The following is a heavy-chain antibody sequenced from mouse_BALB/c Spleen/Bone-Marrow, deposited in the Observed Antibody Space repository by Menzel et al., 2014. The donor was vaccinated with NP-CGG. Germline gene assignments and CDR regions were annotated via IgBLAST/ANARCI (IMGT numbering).Heavy chain of an antibody. V-gene: IGHV5-9-3*01. Sequence: DVKLVESGGGLVKPGGSLKLSCAASGFTFSSYAMSWVRQTPEKRLEWVASISSGGSYTCYPDSVKERFTISRDNAKNTLYLQMSSLRSEDTAMYYCARRRSDLNYFDYWGQGTTLTVSS. CDR2: ISSGGSYT. CDR1: GFTFSSYA. CDR3: ARRRSDLNYFDY. D-gene: IGHD2-14*01. J-gene: IGHJ2*01.